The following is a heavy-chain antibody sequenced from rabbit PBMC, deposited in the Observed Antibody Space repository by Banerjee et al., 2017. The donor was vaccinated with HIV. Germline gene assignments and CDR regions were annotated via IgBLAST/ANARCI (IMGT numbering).Heavy chain of an antibody. V-gene: IGHV1S7*01. D-gene: IGHD6-1*01. CDR1: GIDFSTYG. CDR3: ARAAGYGGYGYATGFDL. CDR2: IYPGFGTT. J-gene: IGHJ4*01. Sequence: QLVESGGGLVTLGGSLKLSCKVSGIDFSTYGISWVRQAPGKGLEWIAYIYPGFGTTDYASWVNGRFTISLDNAQNTVFLQMTSLTAADTATYFCARAAGYGGYGYATGFDLWGQGTLVTVS.